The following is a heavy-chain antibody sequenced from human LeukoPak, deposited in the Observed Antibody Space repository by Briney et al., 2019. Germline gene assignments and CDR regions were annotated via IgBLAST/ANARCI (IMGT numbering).Heavy chain of an antibody. CDR2: ISNSGSYI. D-gene: IGHD2-2*01. CDR1: GFTFSSYS. V-gene: IGHV3-21*01. Sequence: GGSLRLSCAASGFTFSSYSMNWVRQAPGKGLEWVSSISNSGSYIYYADSVKGRFTISRDNAKKSLYLQMNSLRAEDTAVHYCARRYCSSTNCYAFGYWGQGTLVTVSS. J-gene: IGHJ4*02. CDR3: ARRYCSSTNCYAFGY.